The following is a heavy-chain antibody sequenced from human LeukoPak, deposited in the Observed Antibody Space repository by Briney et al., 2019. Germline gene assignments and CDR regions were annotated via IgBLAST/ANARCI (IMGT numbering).Heavy chain of an antibody. CDR3: ASNLVVPAAINWFDP. V-gene: IGHV1-69*05. CDR2: IIPIFGTA. J-gene: IGHJ5*02. CDR1: GGTFSSYA. Sequence: GASVKVSCKASGGTFSSYAISWVRQAPGQGLEWMGGIIPIFGTANYAQKLQGRVTITTDESTSTAYMELSSLRSEDTAVYYCASNLVVPAAINWFDPWGQGTLVTVSS. D-gene: IGHD2-2*01.